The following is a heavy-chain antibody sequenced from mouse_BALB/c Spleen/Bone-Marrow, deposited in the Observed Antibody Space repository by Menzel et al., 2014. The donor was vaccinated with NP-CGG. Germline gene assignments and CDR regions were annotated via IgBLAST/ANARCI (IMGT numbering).Heavy chain of an antibody. CDR3: ARKGISTVIATAYYFDY. CDR2: IFPGTGTT. J-gene: IGHJ2*01. V-gene: IGHV1S132*01. D-gene: IGHD2-4*01. Sequence: QVQLQQSGAELVKPGASVKLSCKTSGYTFTSYWIQWVKQRPGQGLGWIGEIFPGTGTTYYNEKFKDKATLTIDTSSSTAYMRLSSLTSEDSAVYFCARKGISTVIATAYYFDYWGQGSTLTVSS. CDR1: GYTFTSYW.